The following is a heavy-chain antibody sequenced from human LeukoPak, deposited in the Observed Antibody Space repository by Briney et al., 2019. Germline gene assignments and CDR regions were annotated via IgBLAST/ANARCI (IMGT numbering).Heavy chain of an antibody. Sequence: SETLSLTCTVSGGSISSSSYYWGWIRQPPGKGLEWIGSIYYSGSTYYNPSLKSRVTISVDTSKNQFSLKLSSVTAADTAVYYCARHRGDYYDSSGYYPWGQRTLVTVSS. V-gene: IGHV4-39*01. CDR3: ARHRGDYYDSSGYYP. CDR1: GGSISSSSYY. CDR2: IYYSGST. D-gene: IGHD3-22*01. J-gene: IGHJ5*02.